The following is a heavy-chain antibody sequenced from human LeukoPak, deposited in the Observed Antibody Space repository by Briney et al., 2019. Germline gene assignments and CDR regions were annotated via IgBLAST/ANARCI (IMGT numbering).Heavy chain of an antibody. CDR3: ARGDYYYDGSGQNYFDY. CDR2: IIPIFGTA. D-gene: IGHD3-22*01. CDR1: GGTFSSYA. Sequence: SVKVSCKASGGTFSSYAISWVRQAPGQGLEWMGGIIPIFGTANYAQKFQGRVTITADESTSTAYMELSSLRSEDTAVYYCARGDYYYDGSGQNYFDYWGQGTLVTVSS. J-gene: IGHJ4*02. V-gene: IGHV1-69*13.